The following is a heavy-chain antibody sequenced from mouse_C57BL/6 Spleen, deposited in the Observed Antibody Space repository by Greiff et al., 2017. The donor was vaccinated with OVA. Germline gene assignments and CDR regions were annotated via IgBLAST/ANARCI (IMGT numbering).Heavy chain of an antibody. Sequence: LVESGAELVKPGASVKISCKASGYAFSSYWMNWVKQRPGKGLEWIGQIYPGDGDTNYNGKFKGKATLTADKSSSTAYMQLSSLTSEDSAVYFCARSIYYGNYGSFAYWGQGTLVTVSA. V-gene: IGHV1-80*01. D-gene: IGHD2-1*01. CDR1: GYAFSSYW. CDR3: ARSIYYGNYGSFAY. J-gene: IGHJ3*01. CDR2: IYPGDGDT.